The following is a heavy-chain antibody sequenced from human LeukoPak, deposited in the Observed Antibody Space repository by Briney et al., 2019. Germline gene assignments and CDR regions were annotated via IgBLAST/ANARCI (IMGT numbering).Heavy chain of an antibody. Sequence: GASVKVSCKASGYTFTGYYMHWVRQAPGQRLEWMGWINAGNGNTKYSQKFQGRVTITRDTSASTAYMELSSLRSEDTAVYYCARVAVAGTRGYYFDYWGQGTLVTVSS. V-gene: IGHV1-3*01. CDR1: GYTFTGYY. D-gene: IGHD6-19*01. CDR2: INAGNGNT. CDR3: ARVAVAGTRGYYFDY. J-gene: IGHJ4*02.